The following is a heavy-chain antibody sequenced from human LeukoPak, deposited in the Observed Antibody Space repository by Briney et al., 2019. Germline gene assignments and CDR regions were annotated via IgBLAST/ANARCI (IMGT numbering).Heavy chain of an antibody. CDR1: GYTVSSNE. CDR2: ISGGST. D-gene: IGHD1-14*01. Sequence: GGSLRLSCAASGYTVSSNEMSWVRQAPGKGLEWVSSISGGSTYYADSRKGRFTISRDNSKNTLHLQMNSLRAEDTAVYYCKKVCTVLLRCYWGQGTLVTVSS. CDR3: KKVCTVLLRCY. J-gene: IGHJ4*02. V-gene: IGHV3-38-3*01.